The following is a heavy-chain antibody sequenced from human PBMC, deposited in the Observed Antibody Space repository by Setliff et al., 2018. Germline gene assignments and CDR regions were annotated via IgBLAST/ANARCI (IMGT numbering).Heavy chain of an antibody. Sequence: SETLSLTCTVSGGSISTYYWSWIRQPPGKGLEWIGYIYYTGSTNYNPSLKSRVTISVDTSKNQFSLKLSSVTAADTAVYYCARGEADYDILTSFDYWGQGTLVTVSS. CDR3: ARGEADYDILTSFDY. J-gene: IGHJ4*02. D-gene: IGHD3-9*01. CDR1: GGSISTYY. CDR2: IYYTGST. V-gene: IGHV4-59*01.